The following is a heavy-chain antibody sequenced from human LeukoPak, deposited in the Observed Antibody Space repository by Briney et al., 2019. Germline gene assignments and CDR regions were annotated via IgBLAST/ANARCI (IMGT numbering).Heavy chain of an antibody. J-gene: IGHJ4*02. CDR1: GFTFSVSA. CDR3: ASQPGDSGWYYFDY. Sequence: PGWSLTLSCAGSGFTFSVSAMTWLRLAQGKGLEGVSTLSGSGGTTYYSDSVKGRFTISRDNSKNTLYLQMNSLRAEDTAVYYCASQPGDSGWYYFDYWGQGTLVTVSS. CDR2: LSGSGGTT. D-gene: IGHD6-19*01. V-gene: IGHV3-23*01.